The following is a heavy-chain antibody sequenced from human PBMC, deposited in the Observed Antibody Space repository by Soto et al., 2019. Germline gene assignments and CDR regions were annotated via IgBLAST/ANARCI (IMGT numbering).Heavy chain of an antibody. CDR3: ARVAAAGHYYYSYGMDV. D-gene: IGHD6-13*01. Sequence: GGSLRLSCAASGFTFSSYGMHWVRQAPGKGLEWVAVIWYDGSNKYYADSVKGRFTISRDNSKNTLYLQMNSLRAEDTAVYYCARVAAAGHYYYSYGMDVWGQGTTVTVSS. V-gene: IGHV3-33*01. CDR1: GFTFSSYG. CDR2: IWYDGSNK. J-gene: IGHJ6*02.